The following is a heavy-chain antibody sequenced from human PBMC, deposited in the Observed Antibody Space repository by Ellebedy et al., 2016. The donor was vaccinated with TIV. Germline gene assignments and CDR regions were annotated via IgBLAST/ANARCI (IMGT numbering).Heavy chain of an antibody. Sequence: GESLKISCAASGFTFGDYAMHWVRQPPGKGLEWVSLISGDSITTDYADSVKGRFTISRDDSKESLYLQMDSLRMEDSAFYYCVKAYPAYYYDSSGDHWGQGTLVTVSS. D-gene: IGHD3-22*01. V-gene: IGHV3-43*02. CDR3: VKAYPAYYYDSSGDH. J-gene: IGHJ4*02. CDR2: ISGDSITT. CDR1: GFTFGDYA.